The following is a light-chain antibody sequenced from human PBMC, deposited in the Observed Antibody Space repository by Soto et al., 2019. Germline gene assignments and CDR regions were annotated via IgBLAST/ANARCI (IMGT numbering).Light chain of an antibody. Sequence: DIQMTQSPSSLSASVGDRVTITCRAGQSISSYLNWYQQKPGKAPKLLIYAASSLQSGVPSRFSGSGSGTDFTLTISSLQPEDFATYYCQQSHSTPWSFGQGTKVVIK. CDR3: QQSHSTPWS. J-gene: IGKJ1*01. V-gene: IGKV1-39*01. CDR2: AAS. CDR1: QSISSY.